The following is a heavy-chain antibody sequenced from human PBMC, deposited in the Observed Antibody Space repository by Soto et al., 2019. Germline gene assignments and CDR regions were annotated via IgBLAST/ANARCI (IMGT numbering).Heavy chain of an antibody. CDR1: GYTFTSYD. CDR3: ARTVGANSPYY. Sequence: GASVKVSCKASGYTFTSYDINWVRQATGQGLEWMGWMNPNSGNTGYAQKLKGRVTMTRNTSISTANMKMSSLRSEDTAVYYCARTVGANSPYYWGQGTLVTVSS. D-gene: IGHD1-26*01. CDR2: MNPNSGNT. V-gene: IGHV1-8*01. J-gene: IGHJ4*02.